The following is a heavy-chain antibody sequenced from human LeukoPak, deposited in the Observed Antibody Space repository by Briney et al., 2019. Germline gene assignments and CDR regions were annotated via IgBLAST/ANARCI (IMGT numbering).Heavy chain of an antibody. CDR1: GYTFTSYD. CDR2: MNPNSGNT. CDR3: ARGAGYDILSGYLDAFDI. V-gene: IGHV1-8*01. D-gene: IGHD3-9*01. J-gene: IGHJ3*02. Sequence: ASVKVSCKASGYTFTSYDINWVRQATGQGLEWMGWMNPNSGNTGYAQKFQGRLTMTRNTSISTAYMELSSLRSEDTAVYYCARGAGYDILSGYLDAFDIWGQGTMVTVSS.